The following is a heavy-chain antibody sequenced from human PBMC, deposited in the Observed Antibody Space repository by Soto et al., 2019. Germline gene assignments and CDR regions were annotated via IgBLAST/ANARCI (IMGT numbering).Heavy chain of an antibody. Sequence: TGGSLRLSCAVSGFTFSNYAVSRVRQAPGKGVVWVSHIHSDGTTTTYADSVKGRFTISRDNAKNSLYLQMNSLRAEDTAVYYCARGERGGLDIWGQGTKVTVS. V-gene: IGHV3-74*01. CDR2: IHSDGTTT. J-gene: IGHJ3*02. D-gene: IGHD6-25*01. CDR3: ARGERGGLDI. CDR1: GFTFSNYA.